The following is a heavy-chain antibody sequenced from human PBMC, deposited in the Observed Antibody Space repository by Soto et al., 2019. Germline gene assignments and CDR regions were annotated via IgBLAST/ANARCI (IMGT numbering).Heavy chain of an antibody. D-gene: IGHD3-9*01. Sequence: QVQLQESGPGLVKPSQTLSLTCTVSGGSISSGDYFWSWIRQSPGKGLEWIGYISSIGSTYYNPSLKSRVSVSRDTSKNQFSLKLSCVTTTDTAVYYCARGLVIRPYYYHGMDVWGQGTTVTVSS. CDR3: ARGLVIRPYYYHGMDV. V-gene: IGHV4-30-4*01. CDR1: GGSISSGDYF. CDR2: ISSIGST. J-gene: IGHJ6*02.